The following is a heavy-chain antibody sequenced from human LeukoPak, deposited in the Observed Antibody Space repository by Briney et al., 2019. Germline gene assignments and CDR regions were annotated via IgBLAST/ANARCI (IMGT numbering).Heavy chain of an antibody. CDR3: AKSQRGYYPRRTYYYYMDV. CDR2: INPNNGGT. CDR1: GYTFTGYY. Sequence: VKVSCKASGYTFTGYYMHWVRQAPGQGLEWMGWINPNNGGTNYAQKFQGRVTMTRDTSISIVYMELSRLRSDDTAVYYCAKSQRGYYPRRTYYYYMDVWGKGTTVTVSS. V-gene: IGHV1-2*02. J-gene: IGHJ6*03. D-gene: IGHD1-26*01.